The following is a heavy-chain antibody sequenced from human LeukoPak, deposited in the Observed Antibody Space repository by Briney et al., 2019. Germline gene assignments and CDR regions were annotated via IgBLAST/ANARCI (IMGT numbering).Heavy chain of an antibody. V-gene: IGHV4-31*03. D-gene: IGHD2-15*01. Sequence: SQTLSLTCTVSGGSISSGGYYWSWIRQHPGKGLEWIGYIYYSGSTYYNPSLKSRVSISVDTSKNQFSLKLNSVTAADTAVYYCARRAVVVARGAWFDPWGQGTLVTVSS. CDR2: IYYSGST. CDR3: ARRAVVVARGAWFDP. J-gene: IGHJ5*02. CDR1: GGSISSGGYY.